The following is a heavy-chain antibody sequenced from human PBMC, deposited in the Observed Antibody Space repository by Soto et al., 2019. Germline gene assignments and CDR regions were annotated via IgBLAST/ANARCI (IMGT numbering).Heavy chain of an antibody. Sequence: QVQLVQSGAEVKKPGSSVRVSCKASGGTFNSYSLSWVRQAPGQGLEWMGRIIPISGIVNYAQKFQGRVTITADDSTSTAYMELTSLRSEDTARYYCARVRKYQKMFSHYDAMDVWGQGTTVIVSS. CDR2: IIPISGIV. V-gene: IGHV1-69*01. D-gene: IGHD3-3*01. CDR3: ARVRKYQKMFSHYDAMDV. J-gene: IGHJ6*02. CDR1: GGTFNSYS.